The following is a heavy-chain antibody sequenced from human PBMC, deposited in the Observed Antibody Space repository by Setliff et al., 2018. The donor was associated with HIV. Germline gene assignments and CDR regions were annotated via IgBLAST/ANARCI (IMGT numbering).Heavy chain of an antibody. J-gene: IGHJ4*02. Sequence: PGGSLRLSCAASGFTFSSYWMSWVRQAPGKGLEWVANIKHDGSEKYYVDSVKGRFTISRDNAKNTLYLQMNSLRAEDTAEHYCARGKTSILVVPAAFFDYWGQGTLVTVSS. D-gene: IGHD2-2*01. CDR1: GFTFSSYW. CDR2: IKHDGSEK. CDR3: ARGKTSILVVPAAFFDY. V-gene: IGHV3-7*03.